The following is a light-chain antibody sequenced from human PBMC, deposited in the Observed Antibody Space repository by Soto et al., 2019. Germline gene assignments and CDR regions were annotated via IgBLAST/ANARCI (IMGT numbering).Light chain of an antibody. V-gene: IGKV3-15*01. CDR2: GAS. CDR3: QPHNNWPVVT. Sequence: EMVMTQSPVTLSGSPGERVTLSCRASRTISRNLAWYHQKPGQAPRLLIYGASTRATGIPDGFSGSGSGTEFTLTINSLQSEDFGTYYCQPHNNWPVVTFGGGTKVDIK. CDR1: RTISRN. J-gene: IGKJ4*01.